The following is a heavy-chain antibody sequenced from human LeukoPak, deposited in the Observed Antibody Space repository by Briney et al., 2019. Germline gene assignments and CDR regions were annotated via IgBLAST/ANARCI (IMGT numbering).Heavy chain of an antibody. CDR1: GGSISSYY. CDR2: MFTSGST. Sequence: SETLSLTCTVSGGSISSYYWSWMRQPAGKGLEWIGRMFTSGSTNYNPSLKSRVTMSVDTSKNQFSLKLSSVTAADTAVYYCAREGHCSSATCYMFFDYWGQGTLVTVSS. D-gene: IGHD2-2*02. V-gene: IGHV4-4*07. CDR3: AREGHCSSATCYMFFDY. J-gene: IGHJ4*02.